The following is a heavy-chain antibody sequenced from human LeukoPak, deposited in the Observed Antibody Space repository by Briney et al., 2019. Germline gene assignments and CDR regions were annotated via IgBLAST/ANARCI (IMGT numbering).Heavy chain of an antibody. D-gene: IGHD5-24*01. CDR2: ISHDGFI. CDR1: GFTFSSYV. J-gene: IGHJ4*02. Sequence: GGSLRLSCETAGFTFSSYVMHWVRRTPGKGLVWVSRISHDGFISYADSVKGRFTISRDNAKNTRILQMNSLRAEDTAVYYCARDWVYKIGYLGRGTLVTVSS. V-gene: IGHV3-74*01. CDR3: ARDWVYKIGY.